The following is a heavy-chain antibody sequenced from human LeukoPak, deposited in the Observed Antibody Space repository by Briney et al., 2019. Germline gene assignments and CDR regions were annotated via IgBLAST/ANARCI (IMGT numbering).Heavy chain of an antibody. V-gene: IGHV3-30*02. D-gene: IGHD3-9*01. J-gene: IGHJ4*02. CDR2: IRYDGSNK. Sequence: GGSLRLSCAASGFTFSSYGMDWVRQAPGKGLEWVAFIRYDGSNKYYADSVKGRFTISRDNSKNTLYLQMNSLRAEDTAVYYCAKDSIYDILTDYFDYWGQGTLVTASS. CDR1: GFTFSSYG. CDR3: AKDSIYDILTDYFDY.